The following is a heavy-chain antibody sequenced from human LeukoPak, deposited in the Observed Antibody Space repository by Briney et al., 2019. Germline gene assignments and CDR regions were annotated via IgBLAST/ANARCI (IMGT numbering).Heavy chain of an antibody. D-gene: IGHD3-22*01. CDR3: AREICYYDSSGYYLGGGFDY. CDR1: GFTFSDYY. V-gene: IGHV3-11*05. CDR2: ISSSSSYT. Sequence: GGSLRLSCAASGFTFSDYYMSWIRKAPGKGLEWVSYISSSSSYTNYADSVKGRFTISRDNAKNSLYLQMNSLRAEDTAVYYCAREICYYDSSGYYLGGGFDYWGQGTLVTVSS. J-gene: IGHJ4*02.